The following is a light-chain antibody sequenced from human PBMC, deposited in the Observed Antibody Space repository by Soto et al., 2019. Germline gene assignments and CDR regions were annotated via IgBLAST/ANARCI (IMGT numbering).Light chain of an antibody. V-gene: IGKV1-5*03. CDR1: QSIGVW. J-gene: IGKJ1*01. Sequence: DIQLTQSPSTLSSSVGDRVTITCRASQSIGVWLTWYQQKPGKAPKFLIYKTSTLESGVPSRFSGSGSGTDFTLTISSLQHDDVANYHCQYYDNYSWTFGQGTKVEIK. CDR3: QYYDNYSWT. CDR2: KTS.